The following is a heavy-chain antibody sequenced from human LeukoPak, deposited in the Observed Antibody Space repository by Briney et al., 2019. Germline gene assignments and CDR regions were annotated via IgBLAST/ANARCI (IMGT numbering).Heavy chain of an antibody. CDR3: VRGGSGWFLYDY. CDR2: IHSSGNA. D-gene: IGHD6-19*01. Sequence: PGGSLRLSCTASGFTVTSDYMTWVRQAPGKGREWVSVIHSSGNAYYADSVKGRFTISRDISQNTLHLQMNSLRAEDTATYYCVRGGSGWFLYDYWGQGTLVTVSS. V-gene: IGHV3-66*01. CDR1: GFTVTSDY. J-gene: IGHJ4*02.